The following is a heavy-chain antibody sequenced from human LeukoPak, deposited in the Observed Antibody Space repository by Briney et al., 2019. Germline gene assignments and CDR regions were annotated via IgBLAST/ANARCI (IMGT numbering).Heavy chain of an antibody. Sequence: PGGSLRLSCAASGFTFSSYAMSWVRQAPGKGLEWVSAISGSGGSTYYADSVKGRFTISRDNSKNTLYLQMNSLRAEDTAVYYCAKDGLAYNNADQGPWYFDLWGRGTLVTVSS. CDR3: AKDGLAYNNADQGPWYFDL. D-gene: IGHD3-3*02. CDR2: ISGSGGST. V-gene: IGHV3-23*01. J-gene: IGHJ2*01. CDR1: GFTFSSYA.